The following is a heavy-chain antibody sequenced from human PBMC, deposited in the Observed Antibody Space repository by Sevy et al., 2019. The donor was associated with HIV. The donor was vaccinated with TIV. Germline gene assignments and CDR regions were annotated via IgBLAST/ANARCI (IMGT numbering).Heavy chain of an antibody. CDR2: ISGSGGST. D-gene: IGHD3-22*01. Sequence: GGSLRLSCAASGFTFSSYAMSWVRQAPGKGLEWVSAISGSGGSTYYADSVKGRFTISRDNSKNTLYLQMNSLRAEDMAVYYCAKLEAAADSSGYYSTIYYFDYWGQGTLVTVSS. CDR1: GFTFSSYA. V-gene: IGHV3-23*01. CDR3: AKLEAAADSSGYYSTIYYFDY. J-gene: IGHJ4*02.